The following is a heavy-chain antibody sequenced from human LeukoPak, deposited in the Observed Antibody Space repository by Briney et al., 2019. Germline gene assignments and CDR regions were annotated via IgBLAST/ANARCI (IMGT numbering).Heavy chain of an antibody. J-gene: IGHJ3*02. V-gene: IGHV4-4*07. CDR1: GGSISSHY. CDR3: ARGPYSYDSSGAFDI. Sequence: SETLSLTCTVSGGSISSHYWSWIRQPAGKGLEWIGRIYTSGSTNYNPSLKSRVTMSVDTSKNQFSLKLSSVTAADTAVYFCARGPYSYDSSGAFDIWGQGTMVTVSS. CDR2: IYTSGST. D-gene: IGHD3-22*01.